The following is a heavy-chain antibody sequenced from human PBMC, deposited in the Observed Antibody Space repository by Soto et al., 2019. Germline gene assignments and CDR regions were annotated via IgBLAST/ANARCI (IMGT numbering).Heavy chain of an antibody. CDR2: INHSGST. Sequence: SSETLSLTCAVYGGSFSGYYWSWIRQPPGKGLEWIGEINHSGSTNYNPSLKSRVTISVDTSKNQFSLKLSSVTAADTAVYYCARGGKGYCTNGVCYTGLGHWGQGTLVTVSS. V-gene: IGHV4-34*01. CDR3: ARGGKGYCTNGVCYTGLGH. D-gene: IGHD2-8*01. J-gene: IGHJ5*02. CDR1: GGSFSGYY.